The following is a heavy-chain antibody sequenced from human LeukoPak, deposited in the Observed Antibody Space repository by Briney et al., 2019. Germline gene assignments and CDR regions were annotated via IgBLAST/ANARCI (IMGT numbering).Heavy chain of an antibody. CDR2: ISSSSSYI. Sequence: PGGSLRLSCAASGFTFSSYSMNWVRQAPGKGLEWVSSISSSSSYIYYADSVKGRFTISRDNAKNSLYLQMNSLRDEDTAVYYCAKNYGGNLNSYYYYYMDVWGKGTTVTVSS. CDR1: GFTFSSYS. J-gene: IGHJ6*03. D-gene: IGHD4-23*01. V-gene: IGHV3-21*01. CDR3: AKNYGGNLNSYYYYYMDV.